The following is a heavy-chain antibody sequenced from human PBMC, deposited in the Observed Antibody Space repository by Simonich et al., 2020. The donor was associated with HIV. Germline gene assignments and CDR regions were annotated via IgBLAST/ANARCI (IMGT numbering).Heavy chain of an antibody. J-gene: IGHJ4*02. D-gene: IGHD3-22*01. CDR1: GGTFSNHA. CDR2: FIPTFGTT. Sequence: EVKKPGSSVKVSCKASGGTFSNHAISWVRQAPGQGLEWMGGFIPTFGTTNYEQKFQGRVTMTTGTSTNTAYMELRSLRSDDTAVYYCARTVQYYDSSGCLDYWGQGTLVTVSS. CDR3: ARTVQYYDSSGCLDY. V-gene: IGHV1-69*05.